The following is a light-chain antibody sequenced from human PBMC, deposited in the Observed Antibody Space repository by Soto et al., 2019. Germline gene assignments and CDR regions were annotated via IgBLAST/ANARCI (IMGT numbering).Light chain of an antibody. CDR3: QQRSFWIT. J-gene: IGKJ5*01. CDR2: DAS. CDR1: QSVSSY. Sequence: EIVLTHSPATLSLSPWDIATLSCRASQSVSSYLAWYQQKPGQAPKLLIYDASNRATGIPARFSGSGSGTDFTLTISSLEPEDFAVYYCQQRSFWITFGQGTRLEIK. V-gene: IGKV3-11*01.